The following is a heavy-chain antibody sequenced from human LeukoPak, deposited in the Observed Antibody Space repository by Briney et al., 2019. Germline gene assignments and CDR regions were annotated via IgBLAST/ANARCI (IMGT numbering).Heavy chain of an antibody. J-gene: IGHJ4*02. CDR3: AIVVDTAMVPYYNFDY. D-gene: IGHD5-18*01. CDR2: INAGNGNT. V-gene: IGHV1-3*01. Sequence: ASVKVSCKASGYTFTSYAMHWVRQAPGQRLEWMGWINAGNGNTKYSQKFQGRVTITRDTSASTAYMELSSLRSEDTAVYYCAIVVDTAMVPYYNFDYWGQGTLVTVSS. CDR1: GYTFTSYA.